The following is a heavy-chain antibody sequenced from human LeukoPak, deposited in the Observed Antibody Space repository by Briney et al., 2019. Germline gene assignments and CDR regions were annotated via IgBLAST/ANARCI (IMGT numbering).Heavy chain of an antibody. CDR1: GFAFSSYA. D-gene: IGHD2-15*01. CDR3: AREGCSGGSCYSGVGSYAFDI. J-gene: IGHJ3*02. CDR2: ISGSGGST. Sequence: PGGSLRLSCAASGFAFSSYAMSWVRQAPGKGLEWVSAISGSGGSTYYADSVKGRFTISRDNSKNTLYLQMNSLRAEDTAVYYCAREGCSGGSCYSGVGSYAFDIWGQGTMVTVSS. V-gene: IGHV3-23*01.